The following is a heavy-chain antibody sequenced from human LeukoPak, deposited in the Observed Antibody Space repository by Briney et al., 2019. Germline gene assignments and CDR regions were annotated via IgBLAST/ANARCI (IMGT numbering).Heavy chain of an antibody. V-gene: IGHV1-2*04. Sequence: ASVKVPCRASGYTLTGYYMHWVRQAPGQGREWMGWINPNSCGTNYAQKFQGWVNMTRDTSISTDYMELSRLRSDDTAVYYCARDLGGVATNWGQGTLVTVSS. J-gene: IGHJ4*02. CDR2: INPNSCGT. CDR1: GYTLTGYY. CDR3: ARDLGGVATN. D-gene: IGHD5-12*01.